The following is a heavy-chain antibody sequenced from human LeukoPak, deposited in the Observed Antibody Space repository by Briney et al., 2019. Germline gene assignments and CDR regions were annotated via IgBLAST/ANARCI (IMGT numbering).Heavy chain of an antibody. D-gene: IGHD5-12*01. CDR2: MNPNSGNT. CDR3: VRALRGGYGNLYYFDY. V-gene: IGHV1-8*01. CDR1: GYTFTSYD. Sequence: ASVKVSCKASGYTFTSYDINWVRQATGQGLEWMGWMNPNSGNTGYAQKFQGRVTMTRNTSISTAYMELSSLRSEDTAVYYCVRALRGGYGNLYYFDYWGQGILVTVSS. J-gene: IGHJ4*02.